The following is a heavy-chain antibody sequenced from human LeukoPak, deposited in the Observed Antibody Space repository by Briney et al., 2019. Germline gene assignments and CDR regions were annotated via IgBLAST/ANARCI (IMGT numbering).Heavy chain of an antibody. CDR1: GFTFSSYA. D-gene: IGHD2-2*01. Sequence: GGSLRLSCAASGFTFSSYAMSWVRQAPGKGLEYVSAISSNGGSTYYANSVKGRFTISRDNSKNTLYLQMGSLRAEDMAVYYCARAGCSSTSCKGYDYWGQGTLVTVSS. CDR2: ISSNGGST. V-gene: IGHV3-64*01. CDR3: ARAGCSSTSCKGYDY. J-gene: IGHJ4*02.